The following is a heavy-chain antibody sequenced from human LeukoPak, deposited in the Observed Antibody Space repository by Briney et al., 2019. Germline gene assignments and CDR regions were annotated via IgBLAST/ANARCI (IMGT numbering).Heavy chain of an antibody. J-gene: IGHJ4*02. Sequence: GASVKVSCKASGYTFTSYGVTWVRQAPGQGLEWLGWINADNGNTNSAQNLLGRVTMTTDTSTNTAYTDLRSLRSDDTAVYFCARAPRTCRSTNCSLDYWGQGTLVTVSS. CDR1: GYTFTSYG. CDR2: INADNGNT. CDR3: ARAPRTCRSTNCSLDY. V-gene: IGHV1-18*01. D-gene: IGHD2-2*01.